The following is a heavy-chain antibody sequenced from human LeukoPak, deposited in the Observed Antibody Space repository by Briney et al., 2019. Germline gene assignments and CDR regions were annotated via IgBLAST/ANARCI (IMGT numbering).Heavy chain of an antibody. CDR2: ISGSGGST. J-gene: IGHJ3*02. V-gene: IGHV3-23*01. CDR1: GFTFSSYG. Sequence: PGGSLRLSCAASGFTFSSYGMSWVRQAPGKGLEWVSAISGSGGSTYYADSVKGRFTISRDNSKNTLYLQMNSLRAEDTAVYYCANGNLIQPGELLYLYDAFDIWGQGTMVTVSS. CDR3: ANGNLIQPGELLYLYDAFDI. D-gene: IGHD3-10*01.